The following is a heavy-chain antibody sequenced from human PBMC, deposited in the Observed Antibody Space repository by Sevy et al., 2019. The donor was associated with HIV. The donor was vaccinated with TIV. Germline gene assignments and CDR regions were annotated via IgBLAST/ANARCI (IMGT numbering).Heavy chain of an antibody. CDR3: AKVDRPIMVRGVLTPFDY. J-gene: IGHJ4*02. CDR1: GFTFSSYA. CDR2: ISGSGGST. Sequence: GGSLRLSCAASGFTFSSYAMSWVRQAPGKGLEWVSAISGSGGSTYYADSVKGRFTISRDNSKNTLYLQMNSLRAEDTAVYYCAKVDRPIMVRGVLTPFDYWGQGTLVTVSS. V-gene: IGHV3-23*01. D-gene: IGHD3-10*01.